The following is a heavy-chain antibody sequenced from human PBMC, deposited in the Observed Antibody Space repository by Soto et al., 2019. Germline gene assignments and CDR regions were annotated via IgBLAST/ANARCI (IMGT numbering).Heavy chain of an antibody. D-gene: IGHD2-15*01. CDR3: ARGGASSQWFAP. Sequence: SETLSLTCSVSGGSISSPESYWSWIRQHPGKGPEWIAFINFSGRTSYNPSLRSRVTISRYRSKTQFSLNLTSVTAADTAVYYCARGGASSQWFAPWGQGTLVTVSS. CDR1: GGSISSPESY. J-gene: IGHJ5*02. CDR2: INFSGRT. V-gene: IGHV4-31*03.